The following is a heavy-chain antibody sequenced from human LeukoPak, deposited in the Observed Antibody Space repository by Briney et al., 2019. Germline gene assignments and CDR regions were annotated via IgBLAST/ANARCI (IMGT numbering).Heavy chain of an antibody. J-gene: IGHJ6*02. Sequence: SETLSLTCTVSGGSVNSGTYYWTWIRQPPGKGLEWTGYIYYSGSTNYNPSLKSRLTISMDTSKNHFSLNLRSVTAADTAVYYCAKLNPMTLAGSSWYYSMDVWGHGTAVTVSS. CDR1: GGSVNSGTYY. CDR2: IYYSGST. CDR3: AKLNPMTLAGSSWYYSMDV. D-gene: IGHD3-10*01. V-gene: IGHV4-61*01.